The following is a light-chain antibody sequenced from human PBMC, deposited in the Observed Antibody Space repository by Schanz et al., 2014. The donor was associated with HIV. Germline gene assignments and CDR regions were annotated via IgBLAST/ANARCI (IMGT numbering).Light chain of an antibody. CDR2: GAS. V-gene: IGKV3-11*01. CDR1: QSVSSY. CDR3: QQYVTSTRIT. Sequence: EIVLTQSPATLSLSPGERATLSCRASQSVSSYLAWYQQKPGQAPRLLIYGASTRATGIPARFSGSGSGTDFTLTISSLEPEDFAVYYCQQYVTSTRITFGGGTKVEIK. J-gene: IGKJ4*01.